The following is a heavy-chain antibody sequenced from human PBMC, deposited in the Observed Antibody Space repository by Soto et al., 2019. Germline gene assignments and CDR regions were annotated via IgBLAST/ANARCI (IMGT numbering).Heavy chain of an antibody. CDR1: GFTFHEYA. Sequence: EVQLIESGGGWVQPGTSLRVSCVASGFTFHEYAIHWVRQAPGKGLEWVSGISSDGDTIAYADSVQGRFTVFRDNAKNSLKLQKNSRRAEDTALYYCTKGGYDLSYYFGMDYWGQGTTVTVSS. J-gene: IGHJ6*02. D-gene: IGHD5-12*01. CDR2: ISSDGDTI. V-gene: IGHV3-9*01. CDR3: TKGGYDLSYYFGMDY.